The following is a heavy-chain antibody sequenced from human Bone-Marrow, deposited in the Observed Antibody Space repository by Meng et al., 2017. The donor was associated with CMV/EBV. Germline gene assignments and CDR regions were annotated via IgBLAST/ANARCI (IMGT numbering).Heavy chain of an antibody. Sequence: GESLKISCAASGFTFSSYSMNWVRQAPGKGLEWVSSISSSSSYIYYADSVKGRFTISRDNAKNSLYLQMNSLRAEDTAVYYCARSQLLYYYYGMDVWGQGTTVTVSS. CDR1: GFTFSSYS. CDR3: ARSQLLYYYYGMDV. J-gene: IGHJ6*02. CDR2: ISSSSSYI. V-gene: IGHV3-21*04. D-gene: IGHD2-2*01.